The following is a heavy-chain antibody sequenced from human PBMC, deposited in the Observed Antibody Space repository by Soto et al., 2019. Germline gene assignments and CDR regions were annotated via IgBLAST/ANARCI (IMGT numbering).Heavy chain of an antibody. CDR1: GGSMSSNY. CDR3: ARDQRLDSYSSPLYLYFDS. D-gene: IGHD6-19*01. J-gene: IGHJ4*02. V-gene: IGHV4-4*07. Sequence: TSETLSLTCTVSGGSMSSNYWSWIRQSAGKGLEWIGRIYTSGTTNYNPSIKSRVTMSVDTSKNRFSLKLTSVTAADTAAYYCARDQRLDSYSSPLYLYFDSWGQGSLVTVSS. CDR2: IYTSGTT.